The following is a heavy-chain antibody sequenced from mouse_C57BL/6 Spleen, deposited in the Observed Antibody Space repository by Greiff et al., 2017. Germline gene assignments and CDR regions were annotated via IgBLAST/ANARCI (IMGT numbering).Heavy chain of an antibody. CDR1: GFTFSSYA. V-gene: IGHV5-4*01. J-gene: IGHJ3*01. Sequence: VQLQQSGGGLVKPGGSLKLSCAASGFTFSSYAMSWVRQTPEKRLEWVATISDGGSYTYYPDNVKGRFTISRDNAKNNLYLQMSQLKSEDTAMYDCARDQGSSGLKAWFGYGGQGTLVTVSA. D-gene: IGHD3-2*02. CDR3: ARDQGSSGLKAWFGY. CDR2: ISDGGSYT.